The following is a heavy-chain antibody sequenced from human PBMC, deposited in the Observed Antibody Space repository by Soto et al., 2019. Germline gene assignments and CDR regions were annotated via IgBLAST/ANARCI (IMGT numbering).Heavy chain of an antibody. D-gene: IGHD3-3*01. J-gene: IGHJ4*02. CDR3: ARNYYDFWSGYYGRYYFDY. CDR2: INHSGST. Sequence: SETLSLTCAVYGGSFSGYYWSWIRQPPGKGLEWIGEINHSGSTNYNPSLKSRVTISVDTSKNQFSLKLSSVTAADTAVYYCARNYYDFWSGYYGRYYFDYWGQGTLVTVSS. V-gene: IGHV4-34*01. CDR1: GGSFSGYY.